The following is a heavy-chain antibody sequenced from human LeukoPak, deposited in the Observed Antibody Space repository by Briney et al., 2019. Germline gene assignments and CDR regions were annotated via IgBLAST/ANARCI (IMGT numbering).Heavy chain of an antibody. CDR1: GGSISSYY. Sequence: PSETLSLTCTVSGGSISSYYWSWIRQPPGKGLGWIGYIYYSGSTNYNPSLKSRVTISVDTSMNQFSLKLSSVTAADTAVYYCARALGYCSSTSCYTGFDYWGQGTLVTVSS. V-gene: IGHV4-59*01. J-gene: IGHJ4*02. D-gene: IGHD2-2*02. CDR2: IYYSGST. CDR3: ARALGYCSSTSCYTGFDY.